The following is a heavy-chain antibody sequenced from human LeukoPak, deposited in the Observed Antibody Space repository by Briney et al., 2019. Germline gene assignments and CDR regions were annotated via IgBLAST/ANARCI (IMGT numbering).Heavy chain of an antibody. CDR1: GGSINNGNYC. V-gene: IGHV4-31*03. D-gene: IGHD3-22*01. J-gene: IGHJ4*02. Sequence: SQTLSLTCSVSGGSINNGNYCWTWIRQRPGRGLEWIGYSYYNGDTFYNPSLMSRLSISVDTSKNQFSLNLSSVTAADTAVYYCARTASKYYYDTTGSYDDYWGQGTLVTVSS. CDR3: ARTASKYYYDTTGSYDDY. CDR2: SYYNGDT.